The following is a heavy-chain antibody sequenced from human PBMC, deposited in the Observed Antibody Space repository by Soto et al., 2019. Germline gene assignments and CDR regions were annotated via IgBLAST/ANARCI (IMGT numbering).Heavy chain of an antibody. CDR1: GYTFTTYD. CDR3: ARDPYHVLMVNAPNLYGMDV. Sequence: QVQLVQSGAEVKKPGASVKVSCKASGYTFTTYDISWVRQAPGQGLEWMGRISTYNGNTNYPQSLQGRLTMTTDTSTSPAYMELRSLRSDDPDVYYCARDPYHVLMVNAPNLYGMDVWGQGTTVTVSS. D-gene: IGHD2-8*01. CDR2: ISTYNGNT. V-gene: IGHV1-18*01. J-gene: IGHJ6*02.